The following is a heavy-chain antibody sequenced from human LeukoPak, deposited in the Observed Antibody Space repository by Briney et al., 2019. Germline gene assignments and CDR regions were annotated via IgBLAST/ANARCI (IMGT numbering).Heavy chain of an antibody. V-gene: IGHV3-23*01. CDR3: ARRDIVVVVSASDY. CDR2: ITASGDST. CDR1: GFTFSNYV. Sequence: GGSLRLSCAASGFTFSNYVMIWVRQAPGKGLEWVSGITASGDSTYYGDSVKGRFTMSRDNSKNTVYLQMNSLRVDDTAVYFCARRDIVVVVSASDYWGQGTLVTVSS. J-gene: IGHJ4*02. D-gene: IGHD2-15*01.